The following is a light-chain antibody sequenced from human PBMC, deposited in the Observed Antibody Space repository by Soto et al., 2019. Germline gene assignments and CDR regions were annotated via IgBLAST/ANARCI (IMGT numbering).Light chain of an antibody. CDR1: SSDVGGYNY. CDR3: SSYTSSSTYV. V-gene: IGLV2-14*03. J-gene: IGLJ1*01. CDR2: DVT. Sequence: QSVLTQPASVSGSPGQSITISCTGTSSDVGGYNYVSWYQQYPGKAPKLMIYDVTDRPSGVSIRFSGSKSGNTASLTISGLQAEDEADYYCSSYTSSSTYVLGTGTKVTVL.